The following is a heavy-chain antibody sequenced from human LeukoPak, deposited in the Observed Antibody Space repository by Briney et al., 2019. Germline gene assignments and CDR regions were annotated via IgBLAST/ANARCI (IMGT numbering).Heavy chain of an antibody. Sequence: GGSLRLSCAASGFTFSSYSMNWVRQAPGKGLEWVSSISRTGSYIYYADSVKGRFTISRDNAKNTLYLQMNSLRAEDTAVYYCARGGNIAAAGYYYMDVWGKGTTVTVSS. CDR2: ISRTGSYI. CDR1: GFTFSSYS. CDR3: ARGGNIAAAGYYYMDV. V-gene: IGHV3-21*01. J-gene: IGHJ6*03. D-gene: IGHD6-13*01.